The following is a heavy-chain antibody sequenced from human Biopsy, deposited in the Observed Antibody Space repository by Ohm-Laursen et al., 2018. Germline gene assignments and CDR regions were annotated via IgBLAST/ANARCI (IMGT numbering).Heavy chain of an antibody. V-gene: IGHV1-8*01. CDR1: GYTFTSHD. Sequence: ASVKVSCKASGYTFTSHDINWVRQATGQGLEWMGWMSPNTGNTVYAQRFQDRVTMTSDTSTGTAYMELTSLTSDDTAVYFCARWETTLGRSLDSWGQGTLGAVSS. D-gene: IGHD1-26*01. J-gene: IGHJ4*02. CDR3: ARWETTLGRSLDS. CDR2: MSPNTGNT.